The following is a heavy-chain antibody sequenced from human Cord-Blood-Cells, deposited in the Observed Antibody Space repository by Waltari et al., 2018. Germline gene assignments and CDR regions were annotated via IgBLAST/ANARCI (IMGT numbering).Heavy chain of an antibody. V-gene: IGHV1-8*03. J-gene: IGHJ6*02. Sequence: QVQLVQSGAEVKKPGASVKVSCKASGYTFTSYDNNWVRQDTGQGLEWMGWMNPNSGNTGYAQKFQGRVTITRNTSISTAYMELSSLRSEDTAVYYCARVGGSYYYYYYGMDVWGQGTTVTVSS. CDR3: ARVGGSYYYYYYGMDV. CDR1: GYTFTSYD. CDR2: MNPNSGNT. D-gene: IGHD1-26*01.